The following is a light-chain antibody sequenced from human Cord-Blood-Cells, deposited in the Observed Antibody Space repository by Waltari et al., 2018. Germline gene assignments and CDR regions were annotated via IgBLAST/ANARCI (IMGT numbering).Light chain of an antibody. CDR3: QQYGSSRT. CDR1: QGVSSSY. J-gene: IGKJ1*01. V-gene: IGKV3-20*01. CDR2: GAS. Sequence: VLTHSPGTLSLSPEERATLSCRASQGVSSSYLAWYQQKPGQAPRLLIYGASSRATGIPDRCSCDGSRTDFASTISRLESEDLAVYYWQQYGSSRTFGQGTKVEIK.